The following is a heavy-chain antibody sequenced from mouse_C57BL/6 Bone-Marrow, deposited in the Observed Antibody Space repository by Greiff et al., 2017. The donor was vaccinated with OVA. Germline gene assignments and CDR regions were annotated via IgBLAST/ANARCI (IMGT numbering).Heavy chain of an antibody. CDR1: GFTFSSYA. J-gene: IGHJ4*01. CDR3: ARADYSNYDYAMDY. CDR2: ISDGGSYT. V-gene: IGHV5-4*03. D-gene: IGHD2-5*01. Sequence: EVKLVESGGGLVKPGGSLKLSCAASGFTFSSYAMSWVRQTPEKRLEWVATISDGGSYTYYPDNVKGRFTISRDNAKNKLYLQMSHLKSEDTAMYYCARADYSNYDYAMDYWGQGTSVTVSS.